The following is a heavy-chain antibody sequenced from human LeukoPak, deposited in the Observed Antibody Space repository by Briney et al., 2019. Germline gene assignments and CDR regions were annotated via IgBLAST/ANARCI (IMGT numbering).Heavy chain of an antibody. CDR3: ARGAGSGAFLIDY. D-gene: IGHD3-10*01. CDR2: ISYDGIYT. CDR1: GFTFSSYA. J-gene: IGHJ4*02. Sequence: GGSLRLACAASGFTFSSYAVHWVRQAPGKGLEWVAVISYDGIYTYYADSVKGRFTISRDNSRNTLYLEMNSLRAEDMAVYYCARGAGSGAFLIDYWGQGTLVTVSS. V-gene: IGHV3-30-3*01.